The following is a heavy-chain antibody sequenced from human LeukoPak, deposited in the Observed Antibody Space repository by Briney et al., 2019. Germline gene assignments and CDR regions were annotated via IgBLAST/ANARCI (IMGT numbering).Heavy chain of an antibody. CDR2: IKQDGSEK. V-gene: IGHV3-7*01. CDR1: GFTFSSYW. D-gene: IGHD3-16*02. Sequence: QPGGSLRLYCAASGFTFSSYWMSCVRQAPGKGLEWVANIKQDGSEKYYVDSVKGRFTISRDNAKNSLYLQMNSLRVEDTAVYYCARDGDYDYVWGSYRYPPFDYWGQGTLVTVSS. J-gene: IGHJ4*02. CDR3: ARDGDYDYVWGSYRYPPFDY.